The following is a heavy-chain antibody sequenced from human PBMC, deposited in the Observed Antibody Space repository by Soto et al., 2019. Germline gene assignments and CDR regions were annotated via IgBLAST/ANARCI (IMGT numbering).Heavy chain of an antibody. Sequence: EVQLLESGGGLVQPGGSLRLSCAASGFTFSSYAMSRVRQAPGKGLEWVSAISGSGGSTYYADSVKGRFTISRDNSKNTLYLKMNSVRAEDTAVYYCAKEKIPGIDYRYCSGGSCYPRGYWGQGTLVTVSS. CDR1: GFTFSSYA. V-gene: IGHV3-23*01. D-gene: IGHD2-15*01. J-gene: IGHJ4*02. CDR3: AKEKIPGIDYRYCSGGSCYPRGY. CDR2: ISGSGGST.